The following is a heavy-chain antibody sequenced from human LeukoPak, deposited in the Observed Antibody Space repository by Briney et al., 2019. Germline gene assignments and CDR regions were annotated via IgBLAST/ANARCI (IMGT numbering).Heavy chain of an antibody. CDR2: ISAYNGNT. J-gene: IGHJ5*02. CDR3: ARDKFYDYVWGSYRQNWFDP. Sequence: ASVKVSCKASGYTFTSYGISWVRQAPGQGLELMGWISAYNGNTNYAQKLQGRVTMTTDTSTSTAYMELRSLRSDDTAVYYCARDKFYDYVWGSYRQNWFDPWGQGTLVTVSS. D-gene: IGHD3-16*02. CDR1: GYTFTSYG. V-gene: IGHV1-18*01.